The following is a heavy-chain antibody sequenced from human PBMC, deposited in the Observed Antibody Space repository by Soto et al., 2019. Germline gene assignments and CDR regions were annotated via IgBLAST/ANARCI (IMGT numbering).Heavy chain of an antibody. J-gene: IGHJ5*02. Sequence: ASVKVSCKASGYIFTSFDINWVRQATGQGLEWMGWMNPHSGTTGYAQKFKGRVTMTRNTSISTAYMELSSLRSEDTAVYYCARGMVATRHYRFDPCGQGTLVTVSS. CDR1: GYIFTSFD. CDR2: MNPHSGTT. CDR3: ARGMVATRHYRFDP. D-gene: IGHD1-26*01. V-gene: IGHV1-8*01.